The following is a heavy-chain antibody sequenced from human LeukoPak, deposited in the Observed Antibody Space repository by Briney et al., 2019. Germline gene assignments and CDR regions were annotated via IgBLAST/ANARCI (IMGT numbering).Heavy chain of an antibody. CDR2: ISSSSSYI. Sequence: GGSLRLSCAASGFTFSSYSMNWVRQAPGKGLEWVSSISSSSSYIYYADSVKGRFTISRDNAKNSLYLQMNRLRAADTAVYYCARESHVLRFLEWLSHGMDVWGQGTTVTVSS. V-gene: IGHV3-21*01. J-gene: IGHJ6*02. CDR3: ARESHVLRFLEWLSHGMDV. CDR1: GFTFSSYS. D-gene: IGHD3-3*01.